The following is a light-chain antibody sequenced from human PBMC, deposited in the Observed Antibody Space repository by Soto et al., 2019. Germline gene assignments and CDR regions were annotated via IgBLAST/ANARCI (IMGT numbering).Light chain of an antibody. J-gene: IGLJ1*01. Sequence: QAVVTQPPSASGAPGQRVIVSCSGGSSNVGSNSVNWYQHLPGSAPKLLIFSNNQRPSGVPDRLSGSKSGTSASLAIGGLQSDDEADYYCAAWDDSLSAYVFGSGTKLT. V-gene: IGLV1-44*01. CDR1: SSNVGSNS. CDR3: AAWDDSLSAYV. CDR2: SNN.